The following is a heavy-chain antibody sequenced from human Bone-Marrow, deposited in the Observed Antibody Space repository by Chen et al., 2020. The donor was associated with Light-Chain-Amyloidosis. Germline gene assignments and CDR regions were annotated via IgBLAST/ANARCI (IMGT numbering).Heavy chain of an antibody. CDR1: GGSFSDYY. D-gene: IGHD3-10*01. CDR3: ARLRGGFGESFGVGYDY. J-gene: IGHJ4*02. Sequence: QVQLQQWGAGLLKPSETLSLTCAVYGGSFSDYYWSWIRQPPGKRLEWIGDIHHSGSTTYNPPLESRVTISTDTSKNQFSLELRSVTAADTAVYYCARLRGGFGESFGVGYDYWGQGTLVTVSS. V-gene: IGHV4-34*01. CDR2: IHHSGST.